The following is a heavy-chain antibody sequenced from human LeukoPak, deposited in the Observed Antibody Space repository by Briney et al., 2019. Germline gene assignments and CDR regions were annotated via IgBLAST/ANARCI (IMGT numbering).Heavy chain of an antibody. Sequence: HSGGSLRLSCAASGFTFSSYGMHWVRQTPGKGLEWVSTVTGSGSNTNYADSVKGRFTISRDNSKTTLYLQMNSLRVEDTAVYYCARAYHISGDDAFDIWGQGTVVTVSS. J-gene: IGHJ3*02. CDR2: VTGSGSNT. D-gene: IGHD3-22*01. CDR3: ARAYHISGDDAFDI. V-gene: IGHV3-23*01. CDR1: GFTFSSYG.